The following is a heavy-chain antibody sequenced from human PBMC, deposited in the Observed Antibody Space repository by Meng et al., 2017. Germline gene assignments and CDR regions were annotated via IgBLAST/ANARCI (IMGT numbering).Heavy chain of an antibody. CDR1: GYTLTSYA. V-gene: IGHV7-4-1*02. J-gene: IGHJ4*02. CDR2: INTNTGNP. CDR3: ATISPRDSSGLSFDY. Sequence: QGQLVQSGSWLKKPGASVKVSGKASGYTLTSYAMNGVRQAPGQGLEWMGWINTNTGNPTYAQGFTGRFVFSLDTSVSTAYLQISSLKAEDTAVYYCATISPRDSSGLSFDYWGQGTLVTVSS. D-gene: IGHD3-22*01.